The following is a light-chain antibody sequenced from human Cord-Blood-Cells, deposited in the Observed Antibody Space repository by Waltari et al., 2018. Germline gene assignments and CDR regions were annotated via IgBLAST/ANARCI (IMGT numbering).Light chain of an antibody. J-gene: IGLJ2*01. V-gene: IGLV2-14*01. CDR1: SRAVGGYNH. CDR3: SAYTSRSTHVV. Sequence: QSALTQPASVSGSPGQSITLSCTGTSRAVGGYNHVSCYQQHPGKAPKLMIYEFSKWPSVVSNRVSGSKSGNTASLTISGLQAEDEADYYCSAYTSRSTHVVFGGGTKLTVL. CDR2: EFS.